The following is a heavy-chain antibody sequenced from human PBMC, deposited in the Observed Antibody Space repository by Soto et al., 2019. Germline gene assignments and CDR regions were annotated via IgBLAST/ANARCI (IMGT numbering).Heavy chain of an antibody. CDR1: GGTFSSYA. J-gene: IGHJ6*04. D-gene: IGHD5-12*01. Sequence: SVKVSCKASGGTFSSYAISWVRQAPGQGLEWMGGIIPIFGTANYAQKFQGRVTITADESTSTAYMELSSLRSEDTAVYYCARDSEDIVASIPDYYYYGMDVWGKGTTVTVSS. V-gene: IGHV1-69*13. CDR3: ARDSEDIVASIPDYYYYGMDV. CDR2: IIPIFGTA.